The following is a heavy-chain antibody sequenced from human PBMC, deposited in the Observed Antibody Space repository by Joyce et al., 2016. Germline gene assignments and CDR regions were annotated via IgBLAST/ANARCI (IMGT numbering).Heavy chain of an antibody. CDR2: IIPVFGTG. Sequence: QVQLVQSGAEVKKPGSSVNVSCKTSGGAFNSYSISWVRQAPGQGREWMGEIIPVFGTGNYEPKFQGRVTIIADESTSTVYMELSSLRFEDTAVYYCARENMVRGVISWLDPWGQGTLVTVSS. V-gene: IGHV1-69*01. D-gene: IGHD3-10*01. J-gene: IGHJ5*02. CDR1: GGAFNSYS. CDR3: ARENMVRGVISWLDP.